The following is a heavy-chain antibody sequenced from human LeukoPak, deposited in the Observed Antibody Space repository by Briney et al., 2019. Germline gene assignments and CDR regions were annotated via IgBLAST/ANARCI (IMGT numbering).Heavy chain of an antibody. CDR3: ARDRYCSGGSCYEGWGMDV. V-gene: IGHV3-21*01. D-gene: IGHD2-15*01. Sequence: GGSLRLSCAASGFTFSSYSMNWVRQAPGKGLEWVSSISSSSSYIYYADSVKGRFTISRDNAKNSLYLQMNSLRAEDTAVYYCARDRYCSGGSCYEGWGMDVWGQGTTVTVSS. CDR2: ISSSSSYI. J-gene: IGHJ6*02. CDR1: GFTFSSYS.